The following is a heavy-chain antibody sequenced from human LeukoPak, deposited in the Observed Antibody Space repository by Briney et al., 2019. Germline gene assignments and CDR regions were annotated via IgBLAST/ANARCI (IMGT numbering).Heavy chain of an antibody. D-gene: IGHD3-22*01. J-gene: IGHJ4*02. CDR1: GGSISSYY. V-gene: IGHV4-39*01. CDR2: IYYSGST. Sequence: SETLSLTCTVSGGSISSYYWGWIRQPPGKGLEWIGSIYYSGSTYYNPSLKSRVTISVDTSKNQFSLKLSSVTAADTAVYYCARAYYYDSSGFNWGQGTLVTVSS. CDR3: ARAYYYDSSGFN.